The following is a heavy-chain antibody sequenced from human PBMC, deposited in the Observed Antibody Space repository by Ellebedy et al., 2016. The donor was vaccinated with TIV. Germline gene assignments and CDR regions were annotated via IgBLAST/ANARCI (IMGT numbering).Heavy chain of an antibody. V-gene: IGHV3-30*02. J-gene: IGHJ1*01. Sequence: PGGSLRLSCAASGFTFTNYGMHWVRQAPGKGLEWVAFIQYDGRNKYYADSVKGRFTISRDNSKNTLFLQMSSLRPEDTAVHYCAKGYRFGSGASSEYFLHWGQGTLVAVSS. CDR2: IQYDGRNK. D-gene: IGHD3-10*01. CDR1: GFTFTNYG. CDR3: AKGYRFGSGASSEYFLH.